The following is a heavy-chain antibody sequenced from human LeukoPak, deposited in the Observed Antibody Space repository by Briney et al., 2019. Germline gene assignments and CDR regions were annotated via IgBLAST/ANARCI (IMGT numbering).Heavy chain of an antibody. Sequence: GGSLRLSCTASAFSFSSYAMTWLRQAPGKGLGWVSGIHGSGGVTYYADSVKGRFTISRDNSKNTLYLQMNSLRVEDTAVYYCAKGLAFDPWGQGTLVTVSS. CDR1: AFSFSSYA. CDR3: AKGLAFDP. V-gene: IGHV3-23*01. J-gene: IGHJ5*02. CDR2: IHGSGGVT.